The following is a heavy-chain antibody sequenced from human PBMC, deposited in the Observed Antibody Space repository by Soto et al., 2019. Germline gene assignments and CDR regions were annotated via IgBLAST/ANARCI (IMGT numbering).Heavy chain of an antibody. J-gene: IGHJ4*02. CDR3: ARVYYYDSSGYYYFDY. CDR1: GGSISSGGYY. V-gene: IGHV4-31*03. CDR2: IYYSGST. Sequence: SETLSLTCTVSGGSISSGGYYWSWIRQHPGKGLEWIGYIYYSGSTYYNPSLKSRVTISVDTSKNQFSLKLSSVTAADTAVYYCARVYYYDSSGYYYFDYWGQGTLVTVSS. D-gene: IGHD3-22*01.